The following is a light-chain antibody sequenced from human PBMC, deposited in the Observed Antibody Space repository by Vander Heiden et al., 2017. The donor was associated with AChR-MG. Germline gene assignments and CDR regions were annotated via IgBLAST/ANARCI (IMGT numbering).Light chain of an antibody. V-gene: IGLV1-44*01. CDR2: SKN. CDR3: AAWDDSLNGWV. CDR1: RANGGSNP. Sequence: QSVLTQPPSASRTPGQRVTISCSGSRANGGSNPVNWYQQLPGTAPKLLIYSKNGRPSGVPDRVAGSKSGTSASLAISGLQSEDEADYSCAAWDDSLNGWVFGGGTKLTVL. J-gene: IGLJ3*02.